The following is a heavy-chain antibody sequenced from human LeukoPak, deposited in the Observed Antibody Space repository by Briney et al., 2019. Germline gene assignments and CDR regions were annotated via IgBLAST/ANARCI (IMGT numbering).Heavy chain of an antibody. CDR1: GFTVSSNY. Sequence: PGGSLRLSCAASGFTVSSNYMSWVRQAPGKGLEWVSVIYSGGSTYYAASVKGRFTISRDNSKNTLYLQMNSLRAEDTAVYYCAKDLESSHYDFWSGYYAFDIWGQGTMVTVSS. D-gene: IGHD3-3*01. CDR3: AKDLESSHYDFWSGYYAFDI. J-gene: IGHJ3*02. CDR2: IYSGGST. V-gene: IGHV3-53*01.